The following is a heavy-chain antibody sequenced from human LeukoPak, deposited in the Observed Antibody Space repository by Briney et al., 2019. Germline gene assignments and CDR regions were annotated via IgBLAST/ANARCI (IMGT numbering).Heavy chain of an antibody. Sequence: SVKVSCKASGGTFSSYAISWVRQAPGQGLEWMGGIIPIFGTTNYAQKFQGRVTITADESTSTAYMELSRLRSDDTALYYCARGAHYHDSSEGYDYWGQGTLVTVSS. D-gene: IGHD3-22*01. CDR1: GGTFSSYA. CDR3: ARGAHYHDSSEGYDY. J-gene: IGHJ4*02. CDR2: IIPIFGTT. V-gene: IGHV1-69*13.